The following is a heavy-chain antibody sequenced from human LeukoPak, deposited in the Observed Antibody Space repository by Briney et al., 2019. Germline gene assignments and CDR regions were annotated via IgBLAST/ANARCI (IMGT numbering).Heavy chain of an antibody. CDR3: ARFGELLYWFDP. Sequence: SETLSLTCTVSGGSISSGGYYWSWLRQHPGKGLEWIGYIYYSGSTYYNPSLKSRVTISVDTSKNQFSLKLSSVTAADTAVYYCARFGELLYWFDPWGQGTLVTVSS. V-gene: IGHV4-31*03. CDR2: IYYSGST. D-gene: IGHD3-10*01. CDR1: GGSISSGGYY. J-gene: IGHJ5*02.